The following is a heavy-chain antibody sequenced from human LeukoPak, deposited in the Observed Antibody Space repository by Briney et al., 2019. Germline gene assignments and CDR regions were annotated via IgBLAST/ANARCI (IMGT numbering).Heavy chain of an antibody. CDR3: ARQIVVSGTDYFDY. V-gene: IGHV3-66*04. D-gene: IGHD6-19*01. CDR2: IYSDGSP. Sequence: GGSLRLSCAVSGLTVSNNYMSWVRQAPGKGLEWVSVIYSDGSPYYADSAKGRFTISRDNSKNTLYLQMNSLRAEDTAVYFCARQIVVSGTDYFDYWGQGTLVTVSS. CDR1: GLTVSNNY. J-gene: IGHJ4*02.